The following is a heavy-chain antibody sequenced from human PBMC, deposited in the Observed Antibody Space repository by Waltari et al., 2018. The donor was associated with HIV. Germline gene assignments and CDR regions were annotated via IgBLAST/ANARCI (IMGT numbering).Heavy chain of an antibody. D-gene: IGHD4-17*01. V-gene: IGHV3-23*01. CDR3: AKDTTPDDAFDI. CDR2: ISGSGGST. J-gene: IGHJ3*02. CDR1: GFTFSSYA. Sequence: EVQLLESGGGLVQPGGSLRLSCVASGFTFSSYAMRWVRQAPGKGLEWVSAISGSGGSTYYADSVKGRFTISRDNSKNTLYLQMNSLRAEDTAVYYCAKDTTPDDAFDIWGQGTMVTVSS.